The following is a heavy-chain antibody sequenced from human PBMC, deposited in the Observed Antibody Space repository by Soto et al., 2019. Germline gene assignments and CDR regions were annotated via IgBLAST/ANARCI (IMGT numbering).Heavy chain of an antibody. D-gene: IGHD3-3*01. V-gene: IGHV4-4*02. CDR1: GGSISSSNW. CDR3: ARGGRYDFWSGYYNWFDP. CDR2: IYHSGST. Sequence: QVQLQESGPGLVKPSGTLSLTCAVSGGSISSSNWWSWVRQPPGKGLEWIGEIYHSGSTNYNPSLKSRVTISVDTSKNQFSLKLSSVTAADTAVYYCARGGRYDFWSGYYNWFDPWGQGTLVTVSS. J-gene: IGHJ5*02.